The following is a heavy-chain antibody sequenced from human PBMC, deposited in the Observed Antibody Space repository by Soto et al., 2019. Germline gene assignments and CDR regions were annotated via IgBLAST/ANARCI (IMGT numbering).Heavy chain of an antibody. J-gene: IGHJ5*02. CDR2: IYYSGST. CDR3: ARSYYDILTGYTPVHPALNWFYP. V-gene: IGHV4-30-4*01. Sequence: SETLSLTCTVSGGSISSGDYYWSWIRQPPGKGLEWIGYIYYSGSTYYNPSLKSRVTISVDTSKNQFSLKLSSVTAADTAVYYCARSYYDILTGYTPVHPALNWFYPWGQGTLVPVSS. CDR1: GGSISSGDYY. D-gene: IGHD3-9*01.